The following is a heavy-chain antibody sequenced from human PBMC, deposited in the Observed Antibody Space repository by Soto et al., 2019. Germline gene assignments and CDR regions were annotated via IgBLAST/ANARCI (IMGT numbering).Heavy chain of an antibody. CDR3: ARDNGVVVVTFPARHLDY. D-gene: IGHD2-21*02. V-gene: IGHV3-48*02. CDR1: GFTFSHYS. Sequence: GALRLSCATSGFTFSHYSMNWVRQAPGKGLEWVSYIGVGGNNIYYTDSVRGRFIISRDDAKSILYLQLNNVRDDDTAVYYCARDNGVVVVTFPARHLDYWGPGARLTVSS. J-gene: IGHJ4*02. CDR2: IGVGGNNI.